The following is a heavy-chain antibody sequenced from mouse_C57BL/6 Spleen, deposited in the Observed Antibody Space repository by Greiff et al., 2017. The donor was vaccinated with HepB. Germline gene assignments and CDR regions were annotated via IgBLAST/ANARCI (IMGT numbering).Heavy chain of an antibody. CDR3: ARRPLLLAY. Sequence: QVHVKQSGAELARPGASVKLSCKASGYTFTSYGISWVKQRTGQGLEWIGEIYPRSGNTYYNEKFKGKATLTADKSSSTAYMELRSLTSEDSAVYFCARRPLLLAYWGQGTLVTVSA. V-gene: IGHV1-81*01. CDR1: GYTFTSYG. D-gene: IGHD2-10*01. CDR2: IYPRSGNT. J-gene: IGHJ3*01.